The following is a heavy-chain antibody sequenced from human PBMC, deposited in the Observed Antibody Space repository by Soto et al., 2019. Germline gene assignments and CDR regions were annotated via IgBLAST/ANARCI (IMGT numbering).Heavy chain of an antibody. D-gene: IGHD5-12*01. CDR1: GYTFTSYA. J-gene: IGHJ3*02. V-gene: IGHV1-69*13. CDR2: IIPIFGTA. CDR3: ARDVLEMATTYAFDI. Sequence: GASVKVSCKASGYTFTSYAISWVRQAPGQGLEWMGGIIPIFGTANYAQKFQGRVTITADESTSTAYMELSSLRSEDTAVYYCARDVLEMATTYAFDIWGQGTMVTVS.